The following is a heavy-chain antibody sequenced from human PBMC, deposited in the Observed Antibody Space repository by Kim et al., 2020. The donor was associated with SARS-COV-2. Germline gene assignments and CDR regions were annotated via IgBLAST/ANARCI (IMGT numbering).Heavy chain of an antibody. CDR1: GFTFSSYW. CDR3: ARDGDLYSSGKDAFDI. D-gene: IGHD6-19*01. J-gene: IGHJ3*02. V-gene: IGHV3-7*01. Sequence: WGSLRLSCAASGFTFSSYWMTWGRQAPGKGLEWVANIKQDGNRKYYVDSVKGRFTIFRDNAKKSLYLQMNSLRAEDTAVYYCARDGDLYSSGKDAFDIWGQGTMVTVSS. CDR2: IKQDGNRK.